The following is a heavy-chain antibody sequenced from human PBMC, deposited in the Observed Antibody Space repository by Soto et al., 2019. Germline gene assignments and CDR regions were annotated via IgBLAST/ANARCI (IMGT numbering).Heavy chain of an antibody. D-gene: IGHD1-26*01. V-gene: IGHV3-30*18. CDR2: ISYDGSNK. CDR1: GFTFGSYG. CDR3: AKGPGASWDY. J-gene: IGHJ4*02. Sequence: PGGSLRLSCAASGFTFGSYGMHWVRQAPGKGLEWVAVISYDGSNKYYADSVKGRFTISRDNSKNTLYLQMNSLRAEDTAVYYCAKGPGASWDYWGQGTLVTVSS.